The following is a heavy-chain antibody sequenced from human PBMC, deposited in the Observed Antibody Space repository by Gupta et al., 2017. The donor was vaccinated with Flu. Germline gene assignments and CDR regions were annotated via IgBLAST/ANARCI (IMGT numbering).Heavy chain of an antibody. Sequence: EVQLLESGGGLVQPGGSLRLSCVASGFTFNTFAMSWVRQAPGKGLEWVSIITDSGGSTYHADSVKGRFTISRDNSKNTLYLQMNSLRVEDTAVYYCARVKTYNDFWSGYFIEYWGQGNLVTVSS. CDR3: ARVKTYNDFWSGYFIEY. CDR2: ITDSGGST. D-gene: IGHD3-3*01. V-gene: IGHV3-23*01. J-gene: IGHJ4*02. CDR1: GFTFNTFA.